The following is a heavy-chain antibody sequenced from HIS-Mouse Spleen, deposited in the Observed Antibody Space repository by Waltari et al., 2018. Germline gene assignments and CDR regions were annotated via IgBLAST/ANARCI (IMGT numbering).Heavy chain of an antibody. CDR1: GGSISSSSYY. J-gene: IGHJ2*01. CDR2: IYYSGRT. CDR3: AREIPYSSSWYDWYFDL. Sequence: QLQLQESGPGLVKPSETLSLTCTVSGGSISSSSYYWGWIRQPPGKGREWLGSIYYSGRTYYNPSLKSRVTISVDTSKNQFSLKLSSVTAADTAVYYCAREIPYSSSWYDWYFDLWGRGTLVTVSS. V-gene: IGHV4-39*07. D-gene: IGHD6-13*01.